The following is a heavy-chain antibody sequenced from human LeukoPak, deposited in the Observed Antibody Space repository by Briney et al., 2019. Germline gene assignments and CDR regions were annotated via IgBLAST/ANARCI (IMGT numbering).Heavy chain of an antibody. CDR2: IYWNGDK. J-gene: IGHJ4*02. CDR1: GFSLSTSGVG. V-gene: IGHV2-5*01. D-gene: IGHD6-13*01. Sequence: SGPTLVNPTQTLTLTCTFSGFSLSTSGVGVGWIRQPPGKALEWLALIYWNGDKAYSPSLKSRLTITKDTSKNQVVLTMTNMDPVDTATYYCAHRRAAAGSNYFDYWGQGTLVTVSS. CDR3: AHRRAAAGSNYFDY.